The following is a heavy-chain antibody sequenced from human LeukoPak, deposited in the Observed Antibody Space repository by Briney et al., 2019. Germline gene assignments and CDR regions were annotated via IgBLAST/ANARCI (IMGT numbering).Heavy chain of an antibody. CDR3: ARSTRGGPYCSSTSCYDYYYYGMDV. D-gene: IGHD2-2*01. Sequence: PSETLSLTCAVYGGSFSGYYWSWIRQPPVKGLEWIGEINHSGSTNYNPSLKSRVTISVDTSKNQFSLKLSSVTAADTAVYYCARSTRGGPYCSSTSCYDYYYYGMDVWGKGTTVTVSS. J-gene: IGHJ6*04. CDR2: INHSGST. CDR1: GGSFSGYY. V-gene: IGHV4-34*01.